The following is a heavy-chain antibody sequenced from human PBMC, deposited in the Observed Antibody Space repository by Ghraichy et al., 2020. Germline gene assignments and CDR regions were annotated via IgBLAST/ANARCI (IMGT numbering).Heavy chain of an antibody. Sequence: SETLSLTCTVSGGSISSSSYYWGWIRQPPGKGLEWIGSIYYSGSTYYNPSLKSRVTISVDTSKNQFSLKLSSVTAADTAVYYCARHARQQWLVPYWGQGTLVTVSS. J-gene: IGHJ4*02. CDR1: GGSISSSSYY. D-gene: IGHD6-19*01. V-gene: IGHV4-39*07. CDR2: IYYSGST. CDR3: ARHARQQWLVPY.